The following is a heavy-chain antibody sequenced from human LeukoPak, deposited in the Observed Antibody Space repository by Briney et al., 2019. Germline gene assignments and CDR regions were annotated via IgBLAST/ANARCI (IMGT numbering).Heavy chain of an antibody. V-gene: IGHV3-15*01. J-gene: IGHJ4*02. CDR2: ITSKTEGETT. CDR3: ATVPLGYCTSTTCYNYFDY. D-gene: IGHD2-2*02. CDR1: GFSFSDAW. Sequence: GGSLRLSCAASGFSFSDAWMTWVRQAPGKGLEWVGRITSKTEGETTEYAAPVKGRFTISRDDSQNTLCLQMNSLNTEDTAVYYCATVPLGYCTSTTCYNYFDYWGQGALVTVSS.